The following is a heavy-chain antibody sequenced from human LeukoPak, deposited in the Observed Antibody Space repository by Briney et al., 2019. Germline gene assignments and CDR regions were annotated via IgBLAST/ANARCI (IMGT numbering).Heavy chain of an antibody. Sequence: GGSLRLSCAASGFTFSSYAMHWVRQAPGKGLEWVAVTSSDGNIKYYADSVKGRFTISRDNSKNTLYPQMNSLRGEDTGVYYCARDPVPATARHFDYWGQGTLVTVSS. V-gene: IGHV3-30-3*01. CDR2: TSSDGNIK. CDR1: GFTFSSYA. J-gene: IGHJ4*02. D-gene: IGHD1-1*01. CDR3: ARDPVPATARHFDY.